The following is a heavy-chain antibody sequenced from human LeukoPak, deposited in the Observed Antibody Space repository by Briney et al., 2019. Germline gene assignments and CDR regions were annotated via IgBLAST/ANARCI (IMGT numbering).Heavy chain of an antibody. J-gene: IGHJ4*02. CDR3: ARINWNYFDY. Sequence: KPSETLSLTCTVSGGSISGYYWSWIRQPPGKGLEWVGYIYSSGHTNYNPSLKSRVTMSADRSRNQFSLELTSVTAADTADYYCARINWNYFDYWGQGILVTVSS. D-gene: IGHD1-20*01. CDR2: IYSSGHT. CDR1: GGSISGYY. V-gene: IGHV4-59*08.